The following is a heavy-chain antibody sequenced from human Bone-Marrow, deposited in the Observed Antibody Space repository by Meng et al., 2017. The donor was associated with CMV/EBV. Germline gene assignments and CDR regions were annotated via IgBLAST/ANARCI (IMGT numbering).Heavy chain of an antibody. V-gene: IGHV1-2*02. CDR3: ARAGVRFLEWLLLPNYGMDV. J-gene: IGHJ6*02. Sequence: ASVKVSCKASGYTFTGYYMHWVRQAPGQGLEWMGWINPNSGGTNYAQKFQGRVTMTRDTSISTAYMELSRLRSDDTAVYYCARAGVRFLEWLLLPNYGMDVWVQGTTVTVSS. CDR1: GYTFTGYY. D-gene: IGHD3-3*01. CDR2: INPNSGGT.